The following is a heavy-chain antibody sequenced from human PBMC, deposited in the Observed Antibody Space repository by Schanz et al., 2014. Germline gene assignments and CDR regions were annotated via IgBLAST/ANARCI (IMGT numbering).Heavy chain of an antibody. CDR2: IYYSGST. J-gene: IGHJ4*02. D-gene: IGHD2-8*02. V-gene: IGHV4-39*07. Sequence: QLQLQESGPGLVKPSETLSLTCTVSGDSISSSRYCWGWIRQPPGKGLEWIGSIYYSGSTYYNPXLKSRVTISVDTSKNQFSLKMTSLTAADTAVYFCARVGGGILTSWYSLDSWGQGTLVTVSS. CDR3: ARVGGGILTSWYSLDS. CDR1: GDSISSSRYC.